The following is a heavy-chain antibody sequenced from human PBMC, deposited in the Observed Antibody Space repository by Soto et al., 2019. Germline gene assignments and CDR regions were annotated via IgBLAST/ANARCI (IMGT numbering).Heavy chain of an antibody. Sequence: GGSLRLSCSASGFTFSSYAMSWVRQAPGKGLEWVSAISGSGGSTYYADSVKGRFTISRDNSKNTLYLQMNSLRAEDTAVYYCAKVKHCSSTSCYNYYYYMDVWGKGTTVTVSS. CDR1: GFTFSSYA. J-gene: IGHJ6*03. D-gene: IGHD2-2*02. CDR3: AKVKHCSSTSCYNYYYYMDV. CDR2: ISGSGGST. V-gene: IGHV3-23*01.